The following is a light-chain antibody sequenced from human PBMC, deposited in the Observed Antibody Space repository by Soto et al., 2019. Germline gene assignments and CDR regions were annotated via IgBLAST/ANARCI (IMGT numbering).Light chain of an antibody. CDR2: GAS. CDR1: QSVSSN. Sequence: EIVMTQYPATLSMSPGDRATLSCRASQSVSSNLACYQQKPGQAPRLLIYGASTRDTGIPTRFSGSGSGTEFTLTISSLQSEDFAVYYCQQDNNWPPLTFGQGTKVEIK. CDR3: QQDNNWPPLT. V-gene: IGKV3-15*01. J-gene: IGKJ1*01.